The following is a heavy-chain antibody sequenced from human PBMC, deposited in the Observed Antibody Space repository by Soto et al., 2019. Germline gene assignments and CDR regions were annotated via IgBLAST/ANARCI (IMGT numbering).Heavy chain of an antibody. V-gene: IGHV3-7*01. CDR1: GFTFSSYW. CDR2: INQDGSSK. D-gene: IGHD6-13*01. CDR3: VRDIRGSSSTI. J-gene: IGHJ4*02. Sequence: EVQLVESGGGLVQPGGSLRLSCAASGFTFSSYWMSWVRQAPGKGLGWVATINQDGSSKSYVDSVKGLFTISRDNAKNSLYLQMNGLRAEDTAVYYCVRDIRGSSSTIWGQGTLLTVAS.